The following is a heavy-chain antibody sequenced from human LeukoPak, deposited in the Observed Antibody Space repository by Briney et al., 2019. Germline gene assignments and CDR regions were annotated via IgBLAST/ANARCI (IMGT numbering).Heavy chain of an antibody. D-gene: IGHD2-2*01. CDR2: INHSGST. CDR3: ARGRRSGKLVVPAAKRYNWFDP. Sequence: PSETLSLTCAVYGGSFSGYYWSWIRQPPGKGLEWIGEINHSGSTNYNPSLKSRVTISVDTPKNQFSLKLSSVTAADTAVYYCARGRRSGKLVVPAAKRYNWFDPWGQGTLVTVSS. CDR1: GGSFSGYY. V-gene: IGHV4-34*01. J-gene: IGHJ5*02.